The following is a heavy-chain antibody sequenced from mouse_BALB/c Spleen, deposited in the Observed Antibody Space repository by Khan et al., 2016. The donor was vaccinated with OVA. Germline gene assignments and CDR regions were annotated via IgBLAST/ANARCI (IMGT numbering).Heavy chain of an antibody. J-gene: IGHJ2*01. CDR3: ARLEDK. Sequence: QIQLVQSGPGPVAPSQSLSITFTVSGLPLTSYVLHWVRPPPGKGLEWLGVIWAGGSSNYNSALMSRLSISKDNSKSQVSRKMNSLQTDDTAMYYCARLEDKWGQGTTLTVSA. V-gene: IGHV2-9*02. CDR1: GLPLTSYV. CDR2: IWAGGSS.